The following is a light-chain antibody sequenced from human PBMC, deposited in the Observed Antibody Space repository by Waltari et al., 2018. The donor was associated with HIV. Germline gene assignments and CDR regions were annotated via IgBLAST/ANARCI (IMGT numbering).Light chain of an antibody. V-gene: IGKV3-15*01. J-gene: IGKJ5*01. CDR2: GSS. CDR3: QQYNDWLLVT. Sequence: EIVMTQSPATLSVSPGERATLSCRASQSVIRNLAWYQQKPGQAPRLLIYGSSTRAPGIPARFSGSGSGTEFSLTISGLQSEDSAIYYCQQYNDWLLVTFGQGTRLEIE. CDR1: QSVIRN.